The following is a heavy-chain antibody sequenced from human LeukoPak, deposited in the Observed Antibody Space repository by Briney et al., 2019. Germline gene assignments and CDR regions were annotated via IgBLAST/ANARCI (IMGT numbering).Heavy chain of an antibody. Sequence: GGSLRLSCAASGFTFSSYSMNWVRQAPGKGLELVSSISSSSSYIYYADSVKGRFTISRDNAKNSLYLQMNSLRAEDTAVYYCARWLLTGGAFDIWGQGTMVTVSS. CDR2: ISSSSSYI. D-gene: IGHD2-15*01. J-gene: IGHJ3*02. V-gene: IGHV3-21*01. CDR1: GFTFSSYS. CDR3: ARWLLTGGAFDI.